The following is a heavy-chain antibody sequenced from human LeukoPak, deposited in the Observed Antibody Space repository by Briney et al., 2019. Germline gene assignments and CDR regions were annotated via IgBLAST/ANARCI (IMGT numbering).Heavy chain of an antibody. Sequence: SETLSLTCAVYGGSFSIYYWSWIRQPPGKGLEWIGEINHSGSTNYNPSLKSRVTISVDTSKNQFSLRLSSVTAADTAVYYCARGRGMVRGVIIPGRTYYFDYWGQGTLVTVSS. CDR2: INHSGST. CDR1: GGSFSIYY. D-gene: IGHD3-10*01. V-gene: IGHV4-34*01. CDR3: ARGRGMVRGVIIPGRTYYFDY. J-gene: IGHJ4*02.